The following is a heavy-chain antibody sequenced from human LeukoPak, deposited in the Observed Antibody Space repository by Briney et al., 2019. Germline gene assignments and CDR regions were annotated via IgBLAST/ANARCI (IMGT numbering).Heavy chain of an antibody. CDR3: SGRMTTVTTGRLNWFDP. V-gene: IGHV4-34*01. CDR2: INHSGST. CDR1: GGSFSGYY. Sequence: PSETLSLTCAVYGGSFSGYYWSWIRQPPGRGLEWIGEINHSGSTNYYPSLKSRVTISVDTSKNQFSLKLSSVTAADTAVYYCSGRMTTVTTGRLNWFDPWGQGTLVTVSS. J-gene: IGHJ5*02. D-gene: IGHD4-17*01.